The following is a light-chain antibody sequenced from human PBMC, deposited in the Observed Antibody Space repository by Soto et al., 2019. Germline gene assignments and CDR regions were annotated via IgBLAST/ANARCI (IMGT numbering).Light chain of an antibody. V-gene: IGKV1-16*01. Sequence: DIQMTQSPSSLFASVGDRVTITCRESQAISSELAWFQQKPGKAPNSLIYAASSLRSGVPSRFSGSGSGTDFTRTISSLQPEDFTTYYCPQYNTSPLTFGGGTKVEIK. J-gene: IGKJ4*01. CDR2: AAS. CDR3: PQYNTSPLT. CDR1: QAISSE.